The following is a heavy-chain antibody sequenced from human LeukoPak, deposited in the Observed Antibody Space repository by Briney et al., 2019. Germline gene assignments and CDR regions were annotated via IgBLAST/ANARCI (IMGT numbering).Heavy chain of an antibody. CDR3: AREFTYYDFWSGYPYYFDY. J-gene: IGHJ4*02. D-gene: IGHD3-3*01. Sequence: ASVKVSCKASGYTFTSYGISWVRQAPGQGLEWMGWISAYNGNTNYAQKLQGRVTMTADTSTSTAYMELRSLRSDDTAVYYCAREFTYYDFWSGYPYYFDYWGQGTLVTVSS. CDR1: GYTFTSYG. CDR2: ISAYNGNT. V-gene: IGHV1-18*01.